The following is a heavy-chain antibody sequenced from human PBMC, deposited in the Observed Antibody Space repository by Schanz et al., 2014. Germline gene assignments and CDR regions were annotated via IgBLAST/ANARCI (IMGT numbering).Heavy chain of an antibody. D-gene: IGHD6-6*01. Sequence: EVQLVESGGGLVRPGGSLRLSCTTSGLIFSTYTLNWVRQAPGKGLEWISYISFSGNTIYYADSVKGRFTISRDNAKSSVLLQRNRRRAEDTAVYYCATEGPRGTRHPINYYYAMDNWGQGTKVTV. CDR3: ATEGPRGTRHPINYYYAMDN. CDR2: ISFSGNTI. J-gene: IGHJ6*02. CDR1: GLIFSTYT. V-gene: IGHV3-48*01.